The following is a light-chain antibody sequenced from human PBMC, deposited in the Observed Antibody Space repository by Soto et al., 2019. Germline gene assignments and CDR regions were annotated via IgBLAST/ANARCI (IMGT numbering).Light chain of an antibody. CDR3: HQSYSTLFT. J-gene: IGKJ3*01. Sequence: DIQMTQSPSSLSASVGDRVTITCRASQSISNYLNWYQQKPGKAPKLLIYAASSLQSGVPSRFSGSGSGTDFTRTISSLQPEDFATYSCHQSYSTLFTFGPGTNVYI. CDR1: QSISNY. CDR2: AAS. V-gene: IGKV1-39*01.